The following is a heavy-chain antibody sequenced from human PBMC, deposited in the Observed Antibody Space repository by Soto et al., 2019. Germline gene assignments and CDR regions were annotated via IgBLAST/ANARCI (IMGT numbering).Heavy chain of an antibody. J-gene: IGHJ4*02. D-gene: IGHD1-26*01. CDR1: GGSISSSSYY. V-gene: IGHV4-39*01. CDR3: ARQSRATIPHFAVY. CDR2: IYYSGST. Sequence: SETLSLTCTVSGGSISSSSYYWGWIRQPPGKGLEWIGSIYYSGSTYYNPSLKSRVTISVDTSKNQFSLKLSSVTAADTAVYYCARQSRATIPHFAVYWGQGTLVTVSS.